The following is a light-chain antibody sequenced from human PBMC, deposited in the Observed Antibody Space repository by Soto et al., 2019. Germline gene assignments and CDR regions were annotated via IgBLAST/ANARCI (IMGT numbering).Light chain of an antibody. Sequence: QSVLTQPASVSGSPGQSITISCTGTSSDVGGYNYVSWYQQHPGKAPKLMIYDVRNRPSGVSNRVSGSKSGNTASLTISGLQAEDEADYYCSSYTSSRTVVFGGGTKLTVL. CDR3: SSYTSSRTVV. J-gene: IGLJ2*01. CDR1: SSDVGGYNY. CDR2: DVR. V-gene: IGLV2-14*01.